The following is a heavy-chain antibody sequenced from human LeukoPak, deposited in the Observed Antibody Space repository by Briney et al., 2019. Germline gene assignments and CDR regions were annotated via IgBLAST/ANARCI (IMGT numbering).Heavy chain of an antibody. CDR2: ISGEGSST. V-gene: IGHV3-43*02. Sequence: WLRQPPRKGLEWVSLISGEGSSTYYADSVKGRFTISRDNSKYSLCLQMNSLRTEDTALYYCAKDMGRTSRNYGFWSGYWTYYCYGMDVWGQGTTVTVSS. CDR3: AKDMGRTSRNYGFWSGYWTYYCYGMDV. D-gene: IGHD3-3*01. J-gene: IGHJ6*02.